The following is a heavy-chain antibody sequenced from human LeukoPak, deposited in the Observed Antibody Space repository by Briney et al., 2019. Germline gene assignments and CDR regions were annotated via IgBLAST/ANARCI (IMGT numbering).Heavy chain of an antibody. J-gene: IGHJ5*02. Sequence: PSETLSLTCTVSGVSISSSNSYWGWIRQPPGKGLEWIGSIYYSGNTYYNASLKSQVSISIDTSKNQFSLNLSSVTAADTAVYYCARDLGSSDVLDGGGWFDPWGQGTLVTVSS. CDR2: IYYSGNT. CDR1: GVSISSSNSY. V-gene: IGHV4-39*02. CDR3: ARDLGSSDVLDGGGWFDP. D-gene: IGHD2-2*01.